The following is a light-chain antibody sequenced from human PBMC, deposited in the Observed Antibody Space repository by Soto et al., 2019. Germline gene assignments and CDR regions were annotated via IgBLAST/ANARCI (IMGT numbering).Light chain of an antibody. CDR3: QQYKTYWT. CDR1: QSVRSW. Sequence: DIQMTQSPSTLSASVGDRVTITCRASQSVRSWLAWFQQKPGKAPKLLIYKASNLHSGVSSRFSGGGAGTEFTLTISSLQPDDFATYYCQQYKTYWTFGPGTKVEIK. V-gene: IGKV1-5*03. CDR2: KAS. J-gene: IGKJ1*01.